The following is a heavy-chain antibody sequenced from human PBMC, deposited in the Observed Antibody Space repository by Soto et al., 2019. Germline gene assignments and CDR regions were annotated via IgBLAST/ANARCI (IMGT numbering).Heavy chain of an antibody. CDR1: GFTFSSYA. D-gene: IGHD3-10*01. V-gene: IGHV3-23*01. J-gene: IGHJ6*02. CDR2: ISGSGGST. CDR3: AKGLYGSGSYYKDYYYGMDV. Sequence: SLRLSCAASGFTFSSYAMSWVRQAPGKGLEWVSAISGSGGSTYYADSVKGRFTISRDNSKNTLYLQMNSLRAEDTAVYYCAKGLYGSGSYYKDYYYGMDVWGQGTTVTVSS.